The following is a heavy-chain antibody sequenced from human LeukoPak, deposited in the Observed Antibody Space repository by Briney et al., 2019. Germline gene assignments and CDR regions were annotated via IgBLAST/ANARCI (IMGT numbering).Heavy chain of an antibody. CDR1: GDSVSSNSVT. J-gene: IGHJ5*02. CDR2: TYYRSTWYN. CDR3: ARRLTQYDCFNP. V-gene: IGHV6-1*01. D-gene: IGHD2-2*01. Sequence: SQTLSLTCAISGDSVSSNSVTWNWIRQSPSRGLEWLGRTYYRSTWYNDYAVSVRGRITVNPDTSKNQFSLHLNSVTPEDTAVYFCARRLTQYDCFNPWGQGILVTVSS.